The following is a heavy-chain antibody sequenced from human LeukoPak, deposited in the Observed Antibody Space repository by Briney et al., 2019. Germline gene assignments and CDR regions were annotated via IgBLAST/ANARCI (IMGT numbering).Heavy chain of an antibody. V-gene: IGHV1-18*01. CDR1: GYTFTNYG. J-gene: IGHJ6*04. Sequence: ASVKVSCKASGYTFTNYGISWVRQAPGQGLEWMGWISAYNGDTNYAQKIQGRVTMTTDTSTSTAYMELRSLRSDDTAVYYCATTNYGDYRLDVWGKGTTVTISS. CDR2: ISAYNGDT. CDR3: ATTNYGDYRLDV. D-gene: IGHD4-17*01.